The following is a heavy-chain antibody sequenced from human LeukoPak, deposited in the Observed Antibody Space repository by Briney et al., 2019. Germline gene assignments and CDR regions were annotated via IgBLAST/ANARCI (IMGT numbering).Heavy chain of an antibody. D-gene: IGHD1-20*01. V-gene: IGHV1-2*02. CDR1: GYIFTDYY. CDR3: ARGLTSAVQY. J-gene: IGHJ4*02. CDR2: INPNSGGT. Sequence: ASLTVSYKPSGYIFTDYYLHWVRQAPGQGLEWMGWINPNSGGTNFAQKFQGRVTMTRDTSISTAYMEVSSLRSDDTAVYYCARGLTSAVQYWGQGTLVTVSS.